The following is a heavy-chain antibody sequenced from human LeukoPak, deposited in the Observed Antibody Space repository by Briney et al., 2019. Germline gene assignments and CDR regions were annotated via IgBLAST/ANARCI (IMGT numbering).Heavy chain of an antibody. CDR1: DGSISTYY. Sequence: PSETLSLTCTVSDGSISTYYWSWIRQPPGKGLEWIGYVYYTGDTSYNPSLKSRVTVSVDTSKNHFSLKLNSVTAADTAVYYCVRLRSYDSSGYYGHYFDYWGPGTLVTVSS. CDR3: VRLRSYDSSGYYGHYFDY. J-gene: IGHJ4*02. V-gene: IGHV4-59*08. CDR2: VYYTGDT. D-gene: IGHD3-22*01.